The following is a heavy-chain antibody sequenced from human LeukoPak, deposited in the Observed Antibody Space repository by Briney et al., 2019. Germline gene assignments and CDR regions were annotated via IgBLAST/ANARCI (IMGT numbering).Heavy chain of an antibody. J-gene: IGHJ1*01. CDR2: ISGSGGST. CDR1: GFTFSSYA. Sequence: GGSLRLSCAASGFTFSSYAMSWVRQAPGKGLEWVSAISGSGGSTYYADSVKGRFTISRDNSKNTLYLQMNSLRAEDTAVYYCAKCDGGGSSWYLEYFQHRGQGTLVTVSS. V-gene: IGHV3-23*01. D-gene: IGHD6-13*01. CDR3: AKCDGGGSSWYLEYFQH.